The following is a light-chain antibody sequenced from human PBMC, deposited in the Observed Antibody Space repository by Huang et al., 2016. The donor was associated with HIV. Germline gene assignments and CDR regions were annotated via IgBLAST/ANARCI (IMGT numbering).Light chain of an antibody. CDR2: GAS. CDR1: QSVGIY. CDR3: QQYERPPDT. V-gene: IGKV3-20*01. Sequence: EIVLTQSPGTLSLSPGERATLSCRASQSVGIYLAWYQQKPGQAPRRLIYGASTGVTGIPDRFSGGGSGTDFTLNISRLEPEDFAVYYCQQYERPPDTFGPGTKVNIK. J-gene: IGKJ3*01.